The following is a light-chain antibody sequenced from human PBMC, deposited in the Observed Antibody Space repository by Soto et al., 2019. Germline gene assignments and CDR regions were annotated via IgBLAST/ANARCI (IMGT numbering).Light chain of an antibody. CDR3: CSYSGTRTYVV. J-gene: IGLJ2*01. CDR2: EVS. CDR1: SSDVGSYNL. V-gene: IGLV2-23*02. Sequence: HSALTQPASVSGSPGQSITISCTGTSSDVGSYNLVSWYQQHPGNAPKLMIYEVSQRPSGVSNRFSGSKSGNTASLTISGVQAEDEADYYCCSYSGTRTYVVFGGGTKLTVL.